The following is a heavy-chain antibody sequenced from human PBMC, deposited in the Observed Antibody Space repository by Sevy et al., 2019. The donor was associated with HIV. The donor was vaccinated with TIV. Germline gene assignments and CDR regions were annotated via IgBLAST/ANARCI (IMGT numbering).Heavy chain of an antibody. V-gene: IGHV1-69*13. D-gene: IGHD3-22*01. CDR1: GGTFSSYA. CDR3: ASPGGLYDSSGYYRPYFDY. CDR2: IIAIFGTA. Sequence: ASVKVSCKASGGTFSSYAISWVRQAPGQGLEWMGGIIAIFGTANYAQKFQGRVTITADESTSTAYMELSSLRSEDTAVYYCASPGGLYDSSGYYRPYFDYWGQGTLVTVSS. J-gene: IGHJ4*02.